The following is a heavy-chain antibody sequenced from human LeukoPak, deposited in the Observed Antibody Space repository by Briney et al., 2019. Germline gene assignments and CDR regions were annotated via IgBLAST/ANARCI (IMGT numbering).Heavy chain of an antibody. D-gene: IGHD1-26*01. V-gene: IGHV3-15*01. CDR3: TTTQVGVTFGLDY. J-gene: IGHJ4*02. CDR2: IKTKTDAETT. Sequence: GGSLGLSCAASGFTFSDVWMSWVRQAPGKGLEWVGRIKTKTDAETTDYAAAVKGRFTISRDDSKNTLYLQMNSLKTEDTAVYYCTTTQVGVTFGLDYWGQGTLVTVSS. CDR1: GFTFSDVW.